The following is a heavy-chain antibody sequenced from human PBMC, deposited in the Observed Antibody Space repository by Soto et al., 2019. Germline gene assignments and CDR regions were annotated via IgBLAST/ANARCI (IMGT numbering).Heavy chain of an antibody. Sequence: EVQLVESGGDLVQPGGSLRLSCAASGFTFSSYWMTWVRQAPGKGLEWVASINEDGDKKYYLDSVKGRFTISRDNAQNSLYLQMNSLRAEDTAVVYCAIHSRSRGSFWGQGPLVTVSS. J-gene: IGHJ4*02. CDR3: AIHSRSRGSF. CDR2: INEDGDKK. CDR1: GFTFSSYW. D-gene: IGHD6-19*01. V-gene: IGHV3-7*01.